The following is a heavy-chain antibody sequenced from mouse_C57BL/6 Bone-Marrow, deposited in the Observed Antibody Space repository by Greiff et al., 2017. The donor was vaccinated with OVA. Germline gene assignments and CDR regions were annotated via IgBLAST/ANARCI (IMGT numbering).Heavy chain of an antibody. CDR1: GYTFTSYG. CDR2: IYPRSGNT. CDR3: ARLNDGRDYFDY. Sequence: QVQLQQSGAELARPGASVKLSCKASGYTFTSYGISWVKQRTGQGLEWIGEIYPRSGNTYYNEKFKGKATLTADKSSSTAYMELRSLTSEDSAVYFCARLNDGRDYFDYWGQGTTLTVSS. V-gene: IGHV1-81*01. J-gene: IGHJ2*01. D-gene: IGHD2-3*01.